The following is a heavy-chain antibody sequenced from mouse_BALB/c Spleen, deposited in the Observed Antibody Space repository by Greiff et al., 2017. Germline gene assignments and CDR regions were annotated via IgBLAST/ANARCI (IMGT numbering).Heavy chain of an antibody. CDR1: GYTFTSYY. Sequence: VQLQESGAELVKPGASVKLSCKASGYTFTSYYMYWVKQRPGQGLEWIGEINPSNGGTNFNEKFKSKATLTVDKSSSTAYMQLSSLTSEDSAVYYCTRGGYRYGFAYWGQGTLVTVSA. V-gene: IGHV1S81*02. CDR2: INPSNGGT. D-gene: IGHD2-14*01. J-gene: IGHJ3*01. CDR3: TRGGYRYGFAY.